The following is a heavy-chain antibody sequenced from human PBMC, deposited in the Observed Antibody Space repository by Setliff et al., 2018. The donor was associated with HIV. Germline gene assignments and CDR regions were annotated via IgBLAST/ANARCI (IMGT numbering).Heavy chain of an antibody. CDR1: GFSLSTYS. CDR2: ISSDSRTT. D-gene: IGHD3-10*01. J-gene: IGHJ4*02. V-gene: IGHV3-48*01. Sequence: GGSLRLSCIASGFSLSTYSMNWVRQAPGKGLEWISYISSDSRTTYYADSVKGRFTISRDDAKTSLYLQMNSLRAEDTAVYYCARDPLPDFRGWCYWGQGTLVTVSS. CDR3: ARDPLPDFRGWCY.